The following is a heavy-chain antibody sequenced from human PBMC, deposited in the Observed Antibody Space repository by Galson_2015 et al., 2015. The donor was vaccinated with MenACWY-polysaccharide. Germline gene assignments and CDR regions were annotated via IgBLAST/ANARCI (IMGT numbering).Heavy chain of an antibody. CDR2: VFWDDDK. V-gene: IGHV2-5*02. Sequence: PALVKPTQTLTLTCTFSGFSLSTSKVGVGWVRQPPGKALEWLAVVFWDDDKRYNPSLKSRVTITKDTSKNQVVLKMTNMEPEDTATYYCAHRLSGTGWYVYFFDYWGQGTLVTVSS. CDR1: GFSLSTSKVG. CDR3: AHRLSGTGWYVYFFDY. D-gene: IGHD2-15*01. J-gene: IGHJ4*02.